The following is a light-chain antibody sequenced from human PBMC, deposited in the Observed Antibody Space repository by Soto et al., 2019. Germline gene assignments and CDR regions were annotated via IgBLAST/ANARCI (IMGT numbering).Light chain of an antibody. CDR2: KAS. Sequence: DIQMTQSPSTLSASVGDSVTITCRASQSINSWLAWYQHKPGKAPKLLIYKASNLQSGVPSRFSGSGSGTEFTLTISSLQPDDFTNYYCHQYNASPLTFGGGTKVAIK. CDR1: QSINSW. CDR3: HQYNASPLT. J-gene: IGKJ4*01. V-gene: IGKV1-5*03.